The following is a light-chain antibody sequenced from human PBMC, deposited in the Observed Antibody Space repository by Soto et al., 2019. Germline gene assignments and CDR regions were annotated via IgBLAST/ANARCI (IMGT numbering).Light chain of an antibody. Sequence: EIVMTQSPATLSVSPGERATLSCRASQIIANNLAWYQQKPGQAPRLLIYGASTRAPGIPARFSGSGSGTEFTLTISRLEPEDFAVYYCQQYGSSGTFGQGTKVDIK. CDR2: GAS. CDR1: QIIANN. V-gene: IGKV3-15*01. CDR3: QQYGSSGT. J-gene: IGKJ1*01.